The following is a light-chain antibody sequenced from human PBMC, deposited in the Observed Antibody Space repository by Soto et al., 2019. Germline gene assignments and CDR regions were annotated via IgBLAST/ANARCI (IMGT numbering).Light chain of an antibody. CDR2: AAS. J-gene: IGKJ1*01. Sequence: AIRMTQSPSSLSASTGDRVTITCRASQGISSYLAWYQQKPGKAPKLLIYAASTLQSAVPSRFSGSGSGTDFTLTISCLQSEDFATYYCQQYYSYPLTFGQGTNVDIK. V-gene: IGKV1-8*01. CDR1: QGISSY. CDR3: QQYYSYPLT.